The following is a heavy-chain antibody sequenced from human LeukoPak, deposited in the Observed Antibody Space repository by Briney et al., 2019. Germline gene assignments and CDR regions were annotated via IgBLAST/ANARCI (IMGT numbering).Heavy chain of an antibody. V-gene: IGHV3-9*01. J-gene: IGHJ4*01. D-gene: IGHD3-10*01. CDR2: ISWNSGSI. Sequence: GGSLRLSCAASGFTFDDYAMHWVRQAPGKGLEWVSGISWNSGSIGYADSVKGRFTISRDNAKNSLYLQMNGLRAEDTALYYCAKQLYGSGSYSFFDYWGHGTLVTVSS. CDR3: AKQLYGSGSYSFFDY. CDR1: GFTFDDYA.